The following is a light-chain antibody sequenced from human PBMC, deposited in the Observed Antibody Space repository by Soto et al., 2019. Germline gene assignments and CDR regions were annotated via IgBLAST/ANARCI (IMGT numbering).Light chain of an antibody. CDR2: KAS. Sequence: DIHLTQSPSTLSASVGDRVTITCRASQSISSWLAWYQQKPGKAPKLLIYKASTVESGVPSSFSGSGSGTEFTITISSLKPDDFASYYCQHWTDYMWTFGQGTKVEIK. CDR3: QHWTDYMWT. V-gene: IGKV1-5*03. J-gene: IGKJ1*01. CDR1: QSISSW.